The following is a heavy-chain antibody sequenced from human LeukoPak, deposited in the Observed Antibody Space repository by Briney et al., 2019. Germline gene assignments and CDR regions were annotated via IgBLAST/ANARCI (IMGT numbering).Heavy chain of an antibody. D-gene: IGHD3-10*01. Sequence: ASVKVSCKASGYTLTGYYIHWVRQAPGQGLEWMGWINPNSGGTNYAQKFQGRVTMTRDTSTSTAYMEMTRLRSDDTAVYYCARGRLSGEAFDYWGQGTLVTVSS. V-gene: IGHV1-2*02. CDR1: GYTLTGYY. CDR2: INPNSGGT. J-gene: IGHJ4*02. CDR3: ARGRLSGEAFDY.